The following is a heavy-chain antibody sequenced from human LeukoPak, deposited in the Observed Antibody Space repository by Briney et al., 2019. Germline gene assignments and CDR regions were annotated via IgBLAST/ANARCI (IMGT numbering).Heavy chain of an antibody. Sequence: GGSLRLSCAASGFTFSSYSMNWVRQAPGKGLEWVSSISSSSSYIYYADSVKGRFTISRDNSKNTLYLQMNSLRAEDTAVYYCAKDRGVGWFDPWGQGTLVTVSS. V-gene: IGHV3-21*04. CDR3: AKDRGVGWFDP. CDR1: GFTFSSYS. CDR2: ISSSSSYI. J-gene: IGHJ5*02. D-gene: IGHD3-10*01.